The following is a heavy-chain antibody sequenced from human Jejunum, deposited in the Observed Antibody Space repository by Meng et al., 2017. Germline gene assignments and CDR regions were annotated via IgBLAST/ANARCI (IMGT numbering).Heavy chain of an antibody. CDR2: IWYDGSEK. CDR1: GFSFSEYG. D-gene: IGHD2-2*01. V-gene: IGHV3-33*06. CDR3: AKRIQPAGSAHYGLDV. Sequence: GESLKISCAASGFSFSEYGMYWVRQAPGKGLEWLAVIWYDGSEKYYADSVKGRFAISRDNSKNTLYLQMNNLRVDDTAVYYCAKRIQPAGSAHYGLDVWGQGTTVTVSS. J-gene: IGHJ6*02.